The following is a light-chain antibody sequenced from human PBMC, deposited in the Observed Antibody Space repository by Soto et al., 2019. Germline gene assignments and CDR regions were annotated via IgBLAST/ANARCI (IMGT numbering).Light chain of an antibody. CDR1: QSVSSSN. CDR3: QQYGSSPYT. CDR2: GAS. Sequence: EIVLTQSPGTLSLSPGERATLSCRATQSVSSSNLAWYQQKPGQAPRLLLYGASNRATGIPDRFSGSGSGTGFTLSISGVEPEDFAVYYCQQYGSSPYTFGQGTKLESK. V-gene: IGKV3-20*01. J-gene: IGKJ2*01.